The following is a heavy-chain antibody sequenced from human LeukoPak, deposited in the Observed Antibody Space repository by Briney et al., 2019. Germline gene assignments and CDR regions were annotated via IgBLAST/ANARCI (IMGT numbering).Heavy chain of an antibody. Sequence: GGSLRLSCAASGFTVSSNYMSWVRQAPGKGLEWVSVIYSGGSTYYADSVKGRFTISRDNSKNTLYLQMNSLRADDTAVYYCARTTYYYDSSGYKDDAFDIWGQGTMVTVSS. CDR2: IYSGGST. D-gene: IGHD3-22*01. V-gene: IGHV3-53*01. J-gene: IGHJ3*02. CDR1: GFTVSSNY. CDR3: ARTTYYYDSSGYKDDAFDI.